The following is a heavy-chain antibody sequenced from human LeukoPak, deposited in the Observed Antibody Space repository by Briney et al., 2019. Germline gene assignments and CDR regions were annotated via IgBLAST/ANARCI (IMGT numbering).Heavy chain of an antibody. V-gene: IGHV1-69*02. CDR1: GGTFSSYT. CDR3: ARAPPKLLSYDY. Sequence: SVKVSCKASGGTFSSYTISWVRQAPGQGLEWMGRIIPILGIANYAQKFQGRVTITADKSTSTAYMELSSLRSEDTAVYYCARAPPKLLSYDYWGRGTLVTVSS. J-gene: IGHJ4*02. CDR2: IIPILGIA. D-gene: IGHD2-2*01.